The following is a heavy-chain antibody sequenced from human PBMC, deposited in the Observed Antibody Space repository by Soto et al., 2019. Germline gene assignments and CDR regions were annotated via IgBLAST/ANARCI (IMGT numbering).Heavy chain of an antibody. CDR2: ISSNGGST. V-gene: IGHV3-64*01. CDR3: ARPSAGDIVVVPAAMWALDY. J-gene: IGHJ4*02. D-gene: IGHD2-2*01. CDR1: GFTFSSYA. Sequence: GESLKISCAASGFTFSSYAMHWVRQAPGKGLEYVSAISSNGGSTYYANSVKGRFTISRDNSKNTLYLQMGSLRAEDMAVYYCARPSAGDIVVVPAAMWALDYWGQGTLVTVSS.